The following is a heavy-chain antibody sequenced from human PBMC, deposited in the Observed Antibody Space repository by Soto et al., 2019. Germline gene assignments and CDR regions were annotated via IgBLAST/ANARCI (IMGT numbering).Heavy chain of an antibody. CDR1: GFTFSSYG. D-gene: IGHD3-10*01. CDR3: ARGYVLLSALDI. V-gene: IGHV3-33*01. J-gene: IGHJ3*02. CDR2: IWYDGSNK. Sequence: QVQLVESGGGVVQPGRSLRLSCAASGFTFSSYGMHWVRQAPGKGLEWVAVIWYDGSNKYYADSVTGRFTISRDNSKNTLYLQMNSLRAEDTAVYYCARGYVLLSALDIWGQGTMVTVSS.